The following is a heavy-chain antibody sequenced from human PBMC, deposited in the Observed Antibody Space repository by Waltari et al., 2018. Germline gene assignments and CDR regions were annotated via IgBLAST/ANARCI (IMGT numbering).Heavy chain of an antibody. CDR3: ARSSGYLNYFDY. CDR2: IYYSGST. D-gene: IGHD6-13*01. J-gene: IGHJ4*02. CDR1: GGSVSSSSYY. Sequence: QLQLQESGPGLVKPSETLSLTCPVSGGSVSSSSYYWGWLRQPPGKGLDWSGSIYYSGSTYYNPSLKSRVTISVDTSKNQFSLKLSSVTAAYTAVYYCARSSGYLNYFDYWGQGTLVTVSS. V-gene: IGHV4-39*07.